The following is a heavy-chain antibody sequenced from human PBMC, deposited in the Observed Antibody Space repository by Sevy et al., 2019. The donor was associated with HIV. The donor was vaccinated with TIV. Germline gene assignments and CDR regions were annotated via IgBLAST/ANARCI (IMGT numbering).Heavy chain of an antibody. CDR3: ARDCSSTSCLWGLDV. Sequence: GGSLRLSCAASGFTFSTYWMSWVRQAPGKGLEWVANIKKDGSEKYYVDSVKGRFTISRDNAKSSLYLHMKSLRAEDTAVYYCARDCSSTSCLWGLDVWGQGTTVTVSS. D-gene: IGHD2-2*01. J-gene: IGHJ6*02. CDR2: IKKDGSEK. V-gene: IGHV3-7*03. CDR1: GFTFSTYW.